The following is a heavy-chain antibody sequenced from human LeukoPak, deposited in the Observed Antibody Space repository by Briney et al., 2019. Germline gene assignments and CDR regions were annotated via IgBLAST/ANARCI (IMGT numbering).Heavy chain of an antibody. J-gene: IGHJ4*02. CDR2: IDWDDDK. D-gene: IGHD3-10*01. CDR3: ARISDYGSRSSPYYFDD. V-gene: IGHV2-70*11. CDR1: GFSLSTNGMC. Sequence: SGPALVKPTQTLTLTCTFSGFSLSTNGMCVSWIRQPPGKALEWLARIDWDDDKYYSSSLRTRLTISKDTSKNQVVLTMTNMDPVDTATYYCARISDYGSRSSPYYFDDWGQETVVTVSS.